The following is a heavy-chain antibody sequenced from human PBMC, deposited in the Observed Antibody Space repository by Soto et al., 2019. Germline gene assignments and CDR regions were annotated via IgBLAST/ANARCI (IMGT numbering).Heavy chain of an antibody. CDR1: GFTFSNYA. CDR3: ARDRVCTGATCGEFDYYYYYGMDV. D-gene: IGHD2-8*02. Sequence: QVQLVESGGGVVQPGRSLRLSCAASGFTFSNYAMHWVRQAPGKGLEWVAIISYDGNNKYNADSVKGRFTISRDNSKTTLYLQMNSLRAEDTAVYYCARDRVCTGATCGEFDYYYYYGMDVWGQGTTVTVSS. J-gene: IGHJ6*02. V-gene: IGHV3-30*04. CDR2: ISYDGNNK.